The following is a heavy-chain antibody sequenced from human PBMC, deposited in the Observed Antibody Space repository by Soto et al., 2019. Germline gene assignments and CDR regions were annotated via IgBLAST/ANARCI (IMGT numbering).Heavy chain of an antibody. D-gene: IGHD6-13*01. CDR1: GFTFADYA. V-gene: IGHV3-9*01. Sequence: GGSLSLSCAACGFTFADYAMHWVRQVPGKGLEWVSGINWNSGSIGYGDSVKGRFAISRDNAKNSLHLQMNSLSAEDTAFYYCVKDESINWYSGHFRHWGQGTLVTVSS. J-gene: IGHJ1*01. CDR2: INWNSGSI. CDR3: VKDESINWYSGHFRH.